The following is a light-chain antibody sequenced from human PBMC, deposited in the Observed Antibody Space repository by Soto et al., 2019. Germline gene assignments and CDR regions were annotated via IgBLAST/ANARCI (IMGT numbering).Light chain of an antibody. CDR1: SFNIGSHT. CDR3: AAWDDSLNGQV. V-gene: IGLV1-44*01. J-gene: IGLJ3*02. Sequence: QSVLTQPPSASGTPGQRVTISCSGSSFNIGSHTVSWYQQLPGTAPKLLIHSNNQRPSGVPDRFSGSKSGTSASLAISGLQSEDEADYYCAAWDDSLNGQVFGGGTKLTVL. CDR2: SNN.